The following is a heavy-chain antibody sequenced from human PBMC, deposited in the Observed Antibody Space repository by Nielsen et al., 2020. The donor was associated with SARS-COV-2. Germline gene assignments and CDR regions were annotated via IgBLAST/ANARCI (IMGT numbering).Heavy chain of an antibody. D-gene: IGHD3-22*01. Sequence: GESLKISCAASGLTFSDHYMSWVRQSPGKGLEWVANINQDGSEKYYVDSVKGRLTISRDNPKNSLYLQMNSLRAEDTAVYYCAREDDSSGYTYGMDVWGQGTTVTVSS. CDR3: AREDDSSGYTYGMDV. CDR1: GLTFSDHY. V-gene: IGHV3-7*01. J-gene: IGHJ6*02. CDR2: INQDGSEK.